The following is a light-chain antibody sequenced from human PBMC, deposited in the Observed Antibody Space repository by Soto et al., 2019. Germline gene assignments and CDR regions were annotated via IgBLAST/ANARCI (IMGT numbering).Light chain of an antibody. CDR3: QSYDSSLSAQV. V-gene: IGLV1-40*01. CDR1: SSSIGAGYD. CDR2: GNS. J-gene: IGLJ3*02. Sequence: QPVLTQPPSVSGAPGQRVTISCTGSSSSIGAGYDVHWYQQLPGTAPRLLIYGNSNRPSGVPDRFSGSKSGTSASLAITGLQAEDEADYYCQSYDSSLSAQVFGGGTKVTVL.